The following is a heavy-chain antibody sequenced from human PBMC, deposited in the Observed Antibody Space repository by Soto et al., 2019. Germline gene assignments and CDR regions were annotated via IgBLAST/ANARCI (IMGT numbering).Heavy chain of an antibody. CDR1: GGSISTYDYS. CDR2: IYQTGRT. CDR3: VREMTIFGVAPGGGLDV. D-gene: IGHD3-3*01. V-gene: IGHV4-30-2*01. Sequence: QLQLQESGSGLVQPSQTLSLTCTASGGSISTYDYSWSWIRQPPGGGLEWIGSIYQTGRTYVIPSLKSRVTMSLDKSKNQFSLNLTAVTAADTALYYCVREMTIFGVAPGGGLDVWGQGITVTVSS. J-gene: IGHJ6*02.